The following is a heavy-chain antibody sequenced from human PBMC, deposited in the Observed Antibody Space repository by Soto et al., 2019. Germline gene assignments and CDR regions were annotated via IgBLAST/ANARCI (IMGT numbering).Heavy chain of an antibody. Sequence: GGSLSLSCAASGFTFSSDWMSWVRQAPGEGLEWVADIKQDGSEKYYVDSVKGRFTISRDNAKNSLYLQMNSLRAEDTAVYYCARAARPTSYYDFWSGYQPNAFDIWGQGTMVTVSS. CDR3: ARAARPTSYYDFWSGYQPNAFDI. CDR1: GFTFSSDW. J-gene: IGHJ3*02. D-gene: IGHD3-3*01. CDR2: IKQDGSEK. V-gene: IGHV3-7*05.